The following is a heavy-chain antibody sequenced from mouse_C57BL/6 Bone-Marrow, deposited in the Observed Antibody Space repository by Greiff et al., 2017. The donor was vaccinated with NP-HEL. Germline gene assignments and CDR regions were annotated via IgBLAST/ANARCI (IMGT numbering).Heavy chain of an antibody. Sequence: VQLQQPGAELVKPGASVKLSCKASGYTFTSYWMHWVKQRPGRGLEWIGRIYPNSGGTNYNEKFKSKATLTVDKPSSTAYMQLSSLTSEDSAVYYCARRVYSNYGYFDVWGTGTTVTVSS. V-gene: IGHV1-72*01. CDR3: ARRVYSNYGYFDV. D-gene: IGHD2-5*01. CDR1: GYTFTSYW. CDR2: IYPNSGGT. J-gene: IGHJ1*03.